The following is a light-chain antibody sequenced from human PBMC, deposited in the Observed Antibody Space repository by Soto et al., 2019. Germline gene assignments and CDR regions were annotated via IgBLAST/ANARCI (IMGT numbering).Light chain of an antibody. Sequence: EIVLTQSPGTMSLSPGERATLSCRASQSVSSTYLAWYQQKPGQAPRLLIYAATTRATGIPDRFSGSGSGTDFTLTISRLEPEDFALYYWQQFGSSQLTFGGGTNVEIK. CDR1: QSVSSTY. V-gene: IGKV3-20*01. J-gene: IGKJ4*01. CDR2: AAT. CDR3: QQFGSSQLT.